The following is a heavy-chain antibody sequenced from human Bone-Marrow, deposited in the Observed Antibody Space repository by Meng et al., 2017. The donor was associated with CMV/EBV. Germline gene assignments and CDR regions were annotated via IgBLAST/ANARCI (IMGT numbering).Heavy chain of an antibody. D-gene: IGHD2-2*01. CDR1: GFTFSSYG. CDR3: AKDKYGSSSSCYR. Sequence: GESLKIFRAASGFTFSSYGMHWVRQAPGKGLEWVTFIRYDGSNKYYADSVKGRFTISRDNSKNTLDLEMNSLRAEDKAVYYCAKDKYGSSSSCYRWGQGKLVTVSS. CDR2: IRYDGSNK. J-gene: IGHJ4*02. V-gene: IGHV3-30*02.